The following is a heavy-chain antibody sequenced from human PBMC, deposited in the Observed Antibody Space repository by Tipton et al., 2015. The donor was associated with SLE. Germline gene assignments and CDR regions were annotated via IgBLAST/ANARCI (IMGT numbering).Heavy chain of an antibody. Sequence: GLVKPSETLSLTCTVSGGSISSYYWSWIRQPPGKGLEWIGYIYYSGSTNYNPSLKSRVTISVDTSKNQFSLKLSSVTAADTAVYYCARHVDTAMALFDYWGQGTLVTVSS. CDR1: GGSISSYY. CDR3: ARHVDTAMALFDY. V-gene: IGHV4-59*08. CDR2: IYYSGST. J-gene: IGHJ4*02. D-gene: IGHD5-18*01.